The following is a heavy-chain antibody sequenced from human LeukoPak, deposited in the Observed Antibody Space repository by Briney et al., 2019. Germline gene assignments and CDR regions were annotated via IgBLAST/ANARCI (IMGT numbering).Heavy chain of an antibody. CDR2: ISGSGDNT. CDR1: GFTFSSYA. Sequence: GGPLRLSCAASGFTFSSYAMNWVRQAPGKGLEWISSISGSGDNTYYADSVKGRFTISRDNSKNTLYLQMNSLRAEDTAVYYCAKTSFRRYPNPGPDYWGQGTLVTVSS. V-gene: IGHV3-23*01. CDR3: AKTSFRRYPNPGPDY. D-gene: IGHD3-9*01. J-gene: IGHJ4*02.